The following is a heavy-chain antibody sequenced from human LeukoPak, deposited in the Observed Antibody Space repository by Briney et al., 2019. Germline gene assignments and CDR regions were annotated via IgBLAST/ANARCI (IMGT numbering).Heavy chain of an antibody. Sequence: SETLSLTCAVYGGSFSGYYWSWIRQPPGKGLEWIGEINHSGSTNYNPSLKSRVTISVDTSKNQFSLKLSSVTAADTAVYYCARGGDCSGGSCHADYYYYYMDVWGKGTTVTVSS. CDR3: ARGGDCSGGSCHADYYYYYMDV. V-gene: IGHV4-34*01. J-gene: IGHJ6*03. CDR2: INHSGST. CDR1: GGSFSGYY. D-gene: IGHD2-15*01.